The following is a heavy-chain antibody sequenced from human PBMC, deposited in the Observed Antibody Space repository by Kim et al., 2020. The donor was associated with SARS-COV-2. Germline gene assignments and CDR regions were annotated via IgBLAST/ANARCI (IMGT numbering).Heavy chain of an antibody. Sequence: YSQKFQGRVTITRDTSASTAYMELSSLTSEDTAVYYCARGDSSSSWPFDYWGQGTLVTVSS. CDR3: ARGDSSSSWPFDY. V-gene: IGHV1-3*01. J-gene: IGHJ4*02. D-gene: IGHD6-6*01.